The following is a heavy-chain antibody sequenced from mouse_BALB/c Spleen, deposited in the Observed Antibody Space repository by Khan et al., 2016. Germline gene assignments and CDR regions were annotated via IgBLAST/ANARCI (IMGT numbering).Heavy chain of an antibody. CDR1: GYTFTDYN. Sequence: EVQLQQSGPELVKPGASVKISCKASGYTFTDYNMHWVKQSHGKSLEWIGYIYPYNGGTGYNQKFKSKATLTVDNSSSTAYMELRSLTSEDSAVYYCASTYYYGNYGYWGQGTTLTVSS. V-gene: IGHV1S29*02. J-gene: IGHJ2*01. D-gene: IGHD2-1*01. CDR2: IYPYNGGT. CDR3: ASTYYYGNYGY.